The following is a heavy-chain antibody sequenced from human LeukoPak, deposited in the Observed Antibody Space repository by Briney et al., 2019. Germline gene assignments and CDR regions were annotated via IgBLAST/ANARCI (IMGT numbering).Heavy chain of an antibody. Sequence: GSSVKVSCKASGGTFSSYAISWVRQAPGQGLEWMGRIIPILGIANYAQKFQGRVTITADKSTSTAYMELSSLRSEDTAVYYCALWLVPAASADSSGGDAFDIWGQGTMVTVSS. CDR2: IIPILGIA. CDR1: GGTFSSYA. J-gene: IGHJ3*02. CDR3: ALWLVPAASADSSGGDAFDI. D-gene: IGHD3-22*01. V-gene: IGHV1-69*04.